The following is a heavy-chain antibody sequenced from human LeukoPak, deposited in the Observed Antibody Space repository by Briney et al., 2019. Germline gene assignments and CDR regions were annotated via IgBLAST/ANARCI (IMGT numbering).Heavy chain of an antibody. D-gene: IGHD2-2*01. CDR3: ARGHDIVVVPAASWFDP. J-gene: IGHJ5*02. CDR1: GGSFRGYY. Sequence: SETLSLTCAVYGGSFRGYYWSWIRQPPGKGLEWIGEINHSRSTNYNPSLKSRVTISVDTSKNQFSLKLSSVTAADTAVYYCARGHDIVVVPAASWFDPWGQGTLVTVSS. V-gene: IGHV4-34*01. CDR2: INHSRST.